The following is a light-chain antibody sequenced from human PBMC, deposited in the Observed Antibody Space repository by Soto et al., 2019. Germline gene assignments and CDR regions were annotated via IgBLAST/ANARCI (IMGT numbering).Light chain of an antibody. V-gene: IGKV3-20*01. J-gene: IGKJ1*01. CDR1: QSVSSSY. CDR2: GAS. Sequence: EIVMTQSPGTLSLSPGDTATLSFSASQSVSSSYLAWYQQKPGQAPRLLIYGASSRATGIPDRFSGSGSGTDFTLTISRLEPEDFAVYYCQQYGSSRTFGQGTKVDI. CDR3: QQYGSSRT.